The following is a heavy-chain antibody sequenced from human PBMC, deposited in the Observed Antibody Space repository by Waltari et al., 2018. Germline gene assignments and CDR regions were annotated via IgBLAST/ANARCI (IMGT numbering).Heavy chain of an antibody. CDR3: ARHWKKSGYRFDP. J-gene: IGHJ5*02. CDR1: GGSICRRSYY. V-gene: IGHV4-39*01. CDR2: IYYSGST. D-gene: IGHD5-12*01. Sequence: QLQLQESGPGLVKPSETLSLTCPVLGGSICRRSYYWGWIRQSPGKGLEWIGSIYYSGSTYYNPTLKSRVTISGDTSKNQFSLKLSSVTAADTAVYYCARHWKKSGYRFDPWGQGTLVTVSS.